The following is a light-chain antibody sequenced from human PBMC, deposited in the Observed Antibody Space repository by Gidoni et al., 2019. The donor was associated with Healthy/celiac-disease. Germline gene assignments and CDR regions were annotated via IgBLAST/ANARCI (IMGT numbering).Light chain of an antibody. CDR3: QQYGSSPPWT. J-gene: IGKJ1*01. V-gene: IGKV3-20*01. CDR2: GAS. Sequence: EIVLTQSPGTLSLSPGERATLSCRASQRVSSSYLACYQQKPGQAPRLLIYGASSKATGIPDRFSGSGSGTDFTLTISRLEPEDFAVYYCQQYGSSPPWTFGQGTKVEIK. CDR1: QRVSSSY.